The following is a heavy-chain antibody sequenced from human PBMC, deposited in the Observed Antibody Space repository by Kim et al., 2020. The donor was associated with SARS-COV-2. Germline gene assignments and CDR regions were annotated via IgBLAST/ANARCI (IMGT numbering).Heavy chain of an antibody. D-gene: IGHD6-19*01. CDR2: INTNTGNP. J-gene: IGHJ5*02. Sequence: ASVKVSCKASGYTFTSYAMNWVRQAPGQGLEWMGWINTNTGNPTYAQGFTGRFVFSLDTSVSTTYLQISSLKAEDTAVYYCARAPRGAVAVNWFDPWGQGTLVTVSS. CDR1: GYTFTSYA. CDR3: ARAPRGAVAVNWFDP. V-gene: IGHV7-4-1*02.